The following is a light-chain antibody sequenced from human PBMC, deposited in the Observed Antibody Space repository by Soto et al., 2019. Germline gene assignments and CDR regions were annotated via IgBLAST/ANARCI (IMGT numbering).Light chain of an antibody. V-gene: IGKV1-33*01. CDR2: DAS. J-gene: IGKJ5*01. Sequence: DIQLTQSPSSLSASVGDRVTITCQASQDINNYVNWYQQKAGTAPNLLIYDASTLKPGVPSRFSGSGSGTDFTFTISNLQPEDFETYFCQQSDDLPTFGQGTRLDIK. CDR1: QDINNY. CDR3: QQSDDLPT.